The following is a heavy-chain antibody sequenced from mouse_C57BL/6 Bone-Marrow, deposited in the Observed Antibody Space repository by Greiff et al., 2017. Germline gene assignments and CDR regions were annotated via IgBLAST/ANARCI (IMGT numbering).Heavy chain of an antibody. J-gene: IGHJ4*01. D-gene: IGHD1-1*02. CDR2: IYPGDGDT. V-gene: IGHV1-82*01. Sequence: VQLQQSGPELVKPGASVKISCKASGYAFSSSWMNWVKQRPGKGLEWIGRIYPGDGDTNYNGKFKGKATLTADKSSSTAYMQLSSLTSEDSAVYFCARRVYGYAMDYWGQGTSVTVSS. CDR1: GYAFSSSW. CDR3: ARRVYGYAMDY.